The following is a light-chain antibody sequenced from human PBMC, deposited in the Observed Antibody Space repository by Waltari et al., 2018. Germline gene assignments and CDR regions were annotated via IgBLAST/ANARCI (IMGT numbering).Light chain of an antibody. CDR1: SSDVGGYNY. V-gene: IGLV2-14*03. Sequence: QSALTQPPSVSGSPGQSITISCPGTSSDVGGYNYVSWYQQHPGKAPQLMIYDVSNRPSGVSNRFSGSKSGNTASLTISGLQAEDEADYYCSSYTSSSTVVFGGGTKLTVL. J-gene: IGLJ2*01. CDR2: DVS. CDR3: SSYTSSSTVV.